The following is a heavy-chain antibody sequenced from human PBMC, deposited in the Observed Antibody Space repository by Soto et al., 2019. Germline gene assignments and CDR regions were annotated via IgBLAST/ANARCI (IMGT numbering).Heavy chain of an antibody. CDR1: GGTFSSYA. CDR3: EGXXGVPAXYYYYGMDV. Sequence: SVKVSCKASGGTFSSYAISWVRQAPGQGLEWMGGIIPIFGTANYAQKFQGRVTITADESTSTANMELSSLRSEDTAVYYCEGXXGVPAXYYYYGMDVXGQGTTVTVSS. D-gene: IGHD2-2*01. V-gene: IGHV1-69*13. CDR2: IIPIFGTA. J-gene: IGHJ6*02.